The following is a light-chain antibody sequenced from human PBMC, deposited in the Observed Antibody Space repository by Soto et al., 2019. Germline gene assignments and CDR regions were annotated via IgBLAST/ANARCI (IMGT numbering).Light chain of an antibody. Sequence: DIQMTQSPSSLSASVGDRVTITCRASQDIRNSFVGWYQQKPGKAPKRLIYAASSLQSGVPSRFSGSGSGTDFTLTISCLQSEDFATYYCQQYYSFPRTFGGGTKVDIK. V-gene: IGKV1-17*01. J-gene: IGKJ4*01. CDR3: QQYYSFPRT. CDR2: AAS. CDR1: QDIRNS.